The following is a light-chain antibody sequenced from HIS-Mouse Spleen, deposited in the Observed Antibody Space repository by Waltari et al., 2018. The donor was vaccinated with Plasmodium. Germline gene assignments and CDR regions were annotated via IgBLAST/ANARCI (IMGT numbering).Light chain of an antibody. V-gene: IGLV2-8*01. Sequence: QSALTQPPSASGSPGQSVTISCTGTSSDVGGYHHVSWSQQHPGKAPKLMIYEVSKRPSGVPDRFSGSKSGNTASLTVSGLQAEDEADYYCSSYAGSNNLVFGGGTKLTVL. J-gene: IGLJ2*01. CDR2: EVS. CDR1: SSDVGGYHH. CDR3: SSYAGSNNLV.